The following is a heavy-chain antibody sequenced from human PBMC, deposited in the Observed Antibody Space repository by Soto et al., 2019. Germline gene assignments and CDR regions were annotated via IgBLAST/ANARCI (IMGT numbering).Heavy chain of an antibody. D-gene: IGHD5-12*01. CDR2: ISGSGGST. V-gene: IGHV3-23*01. CDR1: GFTFSRYA. J-gene: IGHJ6*02. CDR3: AKVLYSGYSRYYYYAMDV. Sequence: EVQLLESGGGLVQPGGSLRLSCAASGFTFSRYAMSWVRQAPGKGLEWVSAISGSGGSTYYADSVKGRFTISRGNSKNLLYLQINSHRAEDTAVYYCAKVLYSGYSRYYYYAMDVWGQGTTVTVSS.